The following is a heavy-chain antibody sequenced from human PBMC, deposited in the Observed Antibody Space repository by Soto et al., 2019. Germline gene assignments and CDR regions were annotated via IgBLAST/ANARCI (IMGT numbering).Heavy chain of an antibody. D-gene: IGHD1-26*01. Sequence: EVQLVESGGGLVQPGGSLKLSCTASGFSFSGSAMHWVRQASGKGLEWVGRIRSKSNKYATLYAASVKGRFTISRYDSQNTAYLQMESLKSEDTAVYYCSSGSYYSSYWGQGTLVTVSS. CDR3: SSGSYYSSY. CDR1: GFSFSGSA. J-gene: IGHJ4*02. CDR2: IRSKSNKYAT. V-gene: IGHV3-73*01.